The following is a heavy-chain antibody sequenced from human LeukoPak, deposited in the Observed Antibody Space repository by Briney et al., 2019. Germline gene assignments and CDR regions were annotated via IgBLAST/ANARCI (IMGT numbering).Heavy chain of an antibody. D-gene: IGHD3-3*01. J-gene: IGHJ4*02. CDR3: ASATIFGVVIYY. Sequence: AWGSLRLSSAASGLTFSSYAMHWVRQDPGKGLEWVAVISYDGSNKYYADSMKGRFTISRDNSKNTLYLQMNSLRAEDTAVYYCASATIFGVVIYYWGQGTLVTVSS. CDR2: ISYDGSNK. CDR1: GLTFSSYA. V-gene: IGHV3-30*04.